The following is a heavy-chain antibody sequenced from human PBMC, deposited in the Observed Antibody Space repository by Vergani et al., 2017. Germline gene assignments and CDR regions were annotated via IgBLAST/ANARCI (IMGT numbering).Heavy chain of an antibody. J-gene: IGHJ6*02. CDR1: GYTFTSYD. CDR3: ANQGSVAGSSGYYYSMDF. V-gene: IGHV1-8*03. D-gene: IGHD6-19*01. CDR2: MNPNSGNT. Sequence: QVQLVQSGAEVKKPGASVKVSCKASGYTFTSYDINWVRQATGQGLEWMGWMNPNSGNTGYAQKFQGRVTITSNTSISTAYMELSSLRSEDTAVYYCANQGSVAGSSGYYYSMDFWGQGTTVTVSS.